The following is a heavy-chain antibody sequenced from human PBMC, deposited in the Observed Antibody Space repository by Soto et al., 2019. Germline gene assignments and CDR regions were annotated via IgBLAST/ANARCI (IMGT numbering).Heavy chain of an antibody. Sequence: EVQLLESGGGLVQPGGSLRLSCAVSGFTFSSHAMSWVRQAPGKGLECVSSITGSGDSTYYADSVKGRFTISRDKSKSTLYLQMNSLRAEDTAEYYCAKDLQFSGWLSAQTFDYWGQGTQVTVSS. CDR1: GFTFSSHA. V-gene: IGHV3-23*01. CDR2: ITGSGDST. D-gene: IGHD6-19*01. J-gene: IGHJ4*02. CDR3: AKDLQFSGWLSAQTFDY.